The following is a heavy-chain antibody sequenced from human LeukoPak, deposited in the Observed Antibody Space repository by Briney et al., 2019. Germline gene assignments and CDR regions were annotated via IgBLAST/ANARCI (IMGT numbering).Heavy chain of an antibody. J-gene: IGHJ4*02. CDR3: ARARGYCSSTSCYEGYYFDY. Sequence: GGSLRLSCAASGFTFSSYDMHWVRQATGKGLELVSAIGTAGDTYYPGSVKGRFTISRENAKNSLYLQMNSLRAGDTAVYYCARARGYCSSTSCYEGYYFDYWGQGTLVTVSS. CDR2: IGTAGDT. CDR1: GFTFSSYD. D-gene: IGHD2-2*01. V-gene: IGHV3-13*01.